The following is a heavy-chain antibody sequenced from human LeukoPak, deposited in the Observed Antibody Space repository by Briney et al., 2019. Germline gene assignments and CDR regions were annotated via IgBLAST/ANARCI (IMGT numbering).Heavy chain of an antibody. CDR3: AGLVGRYSSGLYYYYFDY. D-gene: IGHD3-22*01. J-gene: IGHJ4*02. CDR2: MYLSGAT. V-gene: IGHV4-4*02. CDR1: GDSINSLDL. Sequence: SETLSLTCTVSGDSINSLDLWSWVRQPPGKGLEWIGEMYLSGATHSNPSVKSRVTISIDKSKNQFFLNLSSVTAAGTAVYYCAGLVGRYSSGLYYYYFDYWGQGTLVTVSS.